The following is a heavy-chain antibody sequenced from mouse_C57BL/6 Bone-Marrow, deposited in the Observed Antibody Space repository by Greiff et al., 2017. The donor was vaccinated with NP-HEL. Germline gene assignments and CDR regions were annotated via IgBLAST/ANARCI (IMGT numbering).Heavy chain of an antibody. CDR3: TRLITTVPYAMDD. CDR1: GYTFTSYW. CDR2: IYPGNSDT. Sequence: EVQLQQSGTVLARPGASVKMSCKTSGYTFTSYWMHWVKQRPGQGLEWIGAIYPGNSDTSYNQKFKGKAKLTAVTSASTAYMQLSSLTNDDSAVYYCTRLITTVPYAMDDWGQGTSVTVSS. J-gene: IGHJ4*01. D-gene: IGHD1-1*01. V-gene: IGHV1-5*01.